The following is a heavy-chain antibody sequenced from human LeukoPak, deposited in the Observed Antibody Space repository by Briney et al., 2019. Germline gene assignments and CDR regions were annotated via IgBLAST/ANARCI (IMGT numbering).Heavy chain of an antibody. Sequence: SETLSLTCTVSGGSINSYYWSWIRQPPGQGLEWIGYIYYSGSTNYNPSLKSRVTISVDTSKNQFSLKLSSVTAADTAVYYCARRAGDFDYWGQGTLVTVPS. CDR2: IYYSGST. D-gene: IGHD6-19*01. CDR1: GGSINSYY. V-gene: IGHV4-59*08. J-gene: IGHJ4*02. CDR3: ARRAGDFDY.